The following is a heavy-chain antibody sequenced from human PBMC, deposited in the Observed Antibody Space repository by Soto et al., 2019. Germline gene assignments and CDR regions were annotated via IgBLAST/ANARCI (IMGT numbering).Heavy chain of an antibody. CDR3: AIWFGDGDYFDY. D-gene: IGHD3-10*01. Sequence: PSETLSLTCTVSGGSISSGGYYWSWIRQHPGKGLEWIGYIYYSGSTYYNPSLKSRVTISVDTSKNQFSLKLSSVTAADTAVYYCAIWFGDGDYFDYWGQGTLVTVSS. CDR2: IYYSGST. J-gene: IGHJ4*02. CDR1: GGSISSGGYY. V-gene: IGHV4-31*03.